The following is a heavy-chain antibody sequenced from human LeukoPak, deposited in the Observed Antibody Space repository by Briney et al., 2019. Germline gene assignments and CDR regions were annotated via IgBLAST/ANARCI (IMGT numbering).Heavy chain of an antibody. V-gene: IGHV3-30*03. CDR1: GFTFSNFG. J-gene: IGHJ4*02. CDR3: ATPPTAYTSGSLGY. CDR2: ISYDGSTK. D-gene: IGHD3-22*01. Sequence: GGSLRLSCEASGFTFSNFGMHWVCQAPGKGLEWVAIISYDGSTKYYADSVKGRFSISRDNSKNTLYLQMNSLRVEDTAVYYCATPPTAYTSGSLGYWGQGTLVTVSS.